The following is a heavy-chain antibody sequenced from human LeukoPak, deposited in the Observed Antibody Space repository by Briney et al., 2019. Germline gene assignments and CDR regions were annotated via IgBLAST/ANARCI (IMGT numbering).Heavy chain of an antibody. V-gene: IGHV1-69*13. D-gene: IGHD3-16*01. CDR1: GGTFSSYA. Sequence: SVKVSCKASGGTFSSYAISWVRQAPGQGLEWMGGIIPIFGTANYAQKFQGRVTITADESTSTAYMELSSLRSEDTAVYYCPRDIPGGRWFDPWGQGTLVTVSS. J-gene: IGHJ5*02. CDR3: PRDIPGGRWFDP. CDR2: IIPIFGTA.